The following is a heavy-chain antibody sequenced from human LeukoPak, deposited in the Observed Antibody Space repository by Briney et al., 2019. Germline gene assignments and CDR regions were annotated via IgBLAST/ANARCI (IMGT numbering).Heavy chain of an antibody. Sequence: PSVTLSLTCTVSGGSISSGGYYWSWIRQHPGKGLEWIGYIYYSGSTYYNPSLKSRVTISVDTSKNQFSLKLSSVTAADTAVYYCARDQHDYVWGSYPGDYWGQGTPVTVSS. CDR1: GGSISSGGYY. V-gene: IGHV4-31*03. D-gene: IGHD3-16*01. CDR2: IYYSGST. CDR3: ARDQHDYVWGSYPGDY. J-gene: IGHJ4*02.